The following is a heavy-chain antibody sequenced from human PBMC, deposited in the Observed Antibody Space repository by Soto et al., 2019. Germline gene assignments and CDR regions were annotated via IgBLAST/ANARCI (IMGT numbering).Heavy chain of an antibody. CDR2: IIPIFGTA. CDR3: AREFRCWSGYSYGMDV. D-gene: IGHD3-3*01. CDR1: GGTFSSYA. Sequence: SVKVSCKASGGTFSSYAISWVRQAPGQGLEWMGGIIPIFGTANYAQKFQGRVTITADESTSTAYMELSSLRSEDTAVYYCAREFRCWSGYSYGMDVWDQGTTVTVSS. J-gene: IGHJ6*02. V-gene: IGHV1-69*13.